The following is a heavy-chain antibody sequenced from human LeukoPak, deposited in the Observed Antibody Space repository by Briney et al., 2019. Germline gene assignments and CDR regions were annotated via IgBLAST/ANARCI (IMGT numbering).Heavy chain of an antibody. CDR3: GRTLGWFDP. CDR2: INHSGST. Sequence: SETLSLTCAVYGGSFSGYYWSWIGKPPGKGLEWIGEINHSGSTNYNPSLKSRVTISVDTSKNQFSLKLSSVTAADTAVYYCGRTLGWFDPWGQGTLVTVSS. J-gene: IGHJ5*02. V-gene: IGHV4-34*01. CDR1: GGSFSGYY.